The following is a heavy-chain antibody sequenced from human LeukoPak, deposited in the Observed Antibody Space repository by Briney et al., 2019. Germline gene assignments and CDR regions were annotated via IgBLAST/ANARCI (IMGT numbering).Heavy chain of an antibody. CDR2: IRGDGGTA. CDR3: VRDRYPDWPDAFDI. D-gene: IGHD3-9*01. Sequence: GGSLRLSCAASGFTFSSYWMHWVRQTPGKGVVWVSRIRGDGGTASYADSVKGRFTISRDNAKNTLYLQMNSLRAEDTAVYYCVRDRYPDWPDAFDIWGQGTMVTVSS. CDR1: GFTFSSYW. V-gene: IGHV3-74*01. J-gene: IGHJ3*02.